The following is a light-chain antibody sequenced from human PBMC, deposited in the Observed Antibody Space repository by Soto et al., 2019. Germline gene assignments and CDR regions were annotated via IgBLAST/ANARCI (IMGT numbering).Light chain of an antibody. CDR3: YSYAGENLYV. Sequence: ALPQPASVSASPGQSITIPCTGTSSDVGSYNLVSWFQQHPGKVPKLLIYEGTKRPSGLSDRLSGSKSGTTASLTISGLQAEDEAHYYCYSYAGENLYVFGTGTKVTVL. CDR2: EGT. CDR1: SSDVGSYNL. J-gene: IGLJ1*01. V-gene: IGLV2-23*01.